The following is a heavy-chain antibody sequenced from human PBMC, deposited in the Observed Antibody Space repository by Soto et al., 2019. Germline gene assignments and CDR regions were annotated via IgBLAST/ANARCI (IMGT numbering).Heavy chain of an antibody. V-gene: IGHV3-23*01. Sequence: EVHLLESGGGLVQPGGSLRLSCAGSGFTFINYAMNWVRQAPGKGLEWVSSISGGGEAAFFPDSVRGRFTISRDNSLNTVTLQMNSMGVDDTAVYYCARKILGSTSRPNYWYFELWGRGTLVTVSS. J-gene: IGHJ2*01. CDR2: ISGGGEAA. CDR3: ARKILGSTSRPNYWYFEL. D-gene: IGHD2-2*01. CDR1: GFTFINYA.